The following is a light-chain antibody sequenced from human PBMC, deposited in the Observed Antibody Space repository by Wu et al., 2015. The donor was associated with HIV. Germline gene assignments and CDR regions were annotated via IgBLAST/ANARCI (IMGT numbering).Light chain of an antibody. Sequence: DIQMTQSPSSLSASVGDRVTITCRASQSISSYLNWYQQKPGKAPKLLIYAASSLQSGVPPRFSGSGSGTDFTLTISSLQPEDFATYYCQQSYSTLGGFTFGPGTKVDIK. J-gene: IGKJ3*01. CDR3: QQSYSTLGGFT. V-gene: IGKV1-39*01. CDR2: AAS. CDR1: QSISSY.